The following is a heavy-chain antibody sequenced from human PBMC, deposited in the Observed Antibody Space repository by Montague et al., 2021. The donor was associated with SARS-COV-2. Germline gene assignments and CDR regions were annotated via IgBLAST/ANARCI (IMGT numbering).Heavy chain of an antibody. D-gene: IGHD5-18*01. J-gene: IGHJ4*02. V-gene: IGHV4-59*08. Sequence: SETLSLTCTVSGDSICSYYWSWIRQSPGKGLEWIGYIYYSGSTNYNPSLKSRVTISVDTSKNQFSLKLRSVTAADTAVYYCARGQLWFDYWGQGTLVTVSS. CDR1: GDSICSYY. CDR3: ARGQLWFDY. CDR2: IYYSGST.